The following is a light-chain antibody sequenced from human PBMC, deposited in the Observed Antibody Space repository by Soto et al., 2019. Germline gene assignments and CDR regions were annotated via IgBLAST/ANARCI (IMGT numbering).Light chain of an antibody. CDR1: QSLVHSDGIAY. V-gene: IGKV2-30*02. CDR2: KVS. Sequence: DAVMTQSPLSLPVTLGQPASISCRSNQSLVHSDGIAYFSWFQQRPGRSPRRLIYKVSNRDSGVPARFIGSGSVTDFALKISRVEAEDVGVYYCMQGTHWPITFGQGTRLENK. CDR3: MQGTHWPIT. J-gene: IGKJ5*01.